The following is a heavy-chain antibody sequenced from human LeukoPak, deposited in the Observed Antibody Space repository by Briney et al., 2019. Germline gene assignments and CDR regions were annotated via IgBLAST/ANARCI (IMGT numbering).Heavy chain of an antibody. J-gene: IGHJ2*01. CDR1: GYTFTSYG. V-gene: IGHV1-18*01. CDR3: ARDGDMATHECWYFDL. Sequence: ASVKVSDKASGYTFTSYGFSWVRQAPGQGLEWMGWISAYNGNTNYAQKLQDRVTMTTDTFTSTAYMELRSLRSDDTAVYYCARDGDMATHECWYFDLWGRGTLVTVSS. CDR2: ISAYNGNT. D-gene: IGHD5-24*01.